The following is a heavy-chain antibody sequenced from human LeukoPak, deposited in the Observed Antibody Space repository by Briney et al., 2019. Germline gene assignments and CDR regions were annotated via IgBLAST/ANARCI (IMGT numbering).Heavy chain of an antibody. V-gene: IGHV3-66*02. CDR3: AREAGIAARPSRWFDA. CDR2: IYSGGST. CDR1: GFTVSSNY. D-gene: IGHD6-6*01. J-gene: IGHJ5*02. Sequence: PGGSLTLSCSASGFTVSSNYMSWVRQAPGKGLEWLSVIYSGGSTYYADSVKGRFTISRDNSKNTLYLQMNRLRAEDTAVYYCAREAGIAARPSRWFDAGGQGTLVT.